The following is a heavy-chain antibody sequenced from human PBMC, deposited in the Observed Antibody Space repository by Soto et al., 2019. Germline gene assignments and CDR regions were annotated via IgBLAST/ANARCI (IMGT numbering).Heavy chain of an antibody. CDR3: AREAAGHITILGVPLGGAFDV. CDR2: IPNSGST. Sequence: KPSETLSLTCTVSGASINSGDYYWSWIRQSPGKGLEWIGYIPNSGSTYYNPSLESRVTISVDTSNNQFSLKLRFVTAADTAVYYCAREAAGHITILGVPLGGAFDVWGRGTTVTVSS. J-gene: IGHJ6*02. V-gene: IGHV4-30-4*01. D-gene: IGHD3-3*01. CDR1: GASINSGDYY.